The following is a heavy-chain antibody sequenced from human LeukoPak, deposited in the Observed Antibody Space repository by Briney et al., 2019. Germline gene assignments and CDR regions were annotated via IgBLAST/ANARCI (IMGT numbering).Heavy chain of an antibody. V-gene: IGHV3-20*04. CDR2: ITWNGGNT. CDR1: GFTFDDYD. D-gene: IGHD4-17*01. Sequence: GGSLRLSCAASGFTFDDYDMSWVRQAPGKGLEWVSGITWNGGNTAYADSVQGRFTISRDNAKNSLYLQMNSLRADDTALYYCARLPWSTVTDNYFDYWGQGALVTVSS. J-gene: IGHJ4*02. CDR3: ARLPWSTVTDNYFDY.